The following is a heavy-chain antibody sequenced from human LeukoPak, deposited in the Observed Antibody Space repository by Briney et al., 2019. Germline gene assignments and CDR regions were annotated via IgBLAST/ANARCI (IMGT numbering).Heavy chain of an antibody. Sequence: GGSLRLSCAASGFTFSSYAMSWVRQAPGKGLEWVSAISGSGGSTYYADSVKGRCTISRDNSKNTLYLQMNSLRAEDTAVYYCAKLVPSDDFWSGYLGWFDPWGQGTLVTVSS. D-gene: IGHD3-3*01. CDR2: ISGSGGST. CDR3: AKLVPSDDFWSGYLGWFDP. CDR1: GFTFSSYA. V-gene: IGHV3-23*01. J-gene: IGHJ5*02.